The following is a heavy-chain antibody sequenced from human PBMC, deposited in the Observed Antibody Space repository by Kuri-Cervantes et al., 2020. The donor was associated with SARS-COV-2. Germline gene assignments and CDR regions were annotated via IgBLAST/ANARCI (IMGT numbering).Heavy chain of an antibody. CDR3: ARERYYSGHYGMDD. CDR1: GFTFSDYS. CDR2: IGSSSSII. D-gene: IGHD3-10*01. J-gene: IGHJ6*02. V-gene: IGHV3-48*01. Sequence: ESLKISCAASGFTFSDYSMNWVRQAPGKGLEWVSYIGSSSSIIYYADSMKGRFTISRDNAKDSLSLQMNSLRAEDTAVYYCARERYYSGHYGMDDWGQGTTVTVSS.